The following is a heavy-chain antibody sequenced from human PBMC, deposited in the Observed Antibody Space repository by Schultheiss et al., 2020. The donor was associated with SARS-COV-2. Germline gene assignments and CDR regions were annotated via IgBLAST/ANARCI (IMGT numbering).Heavy chain of an antibody. V-gene: IGHV3-48*03. CDR3: AREFAPYSSSLAYY. D-gene: IGHD6-6*01. J-gene: IGHJ4*02. CDR2: ISSSGSTI. Sequence: GESLKISCAASGFTFSSYEMNWVRQAPGKGLEWVSYISSSGSTIYYADSVKGRFTISRDNAKNSLYLQMNSLRAEDTAVYYCAREFAPYSSSLAYYWGQGTLVTVSS. CDR1: GFTFSSYE.